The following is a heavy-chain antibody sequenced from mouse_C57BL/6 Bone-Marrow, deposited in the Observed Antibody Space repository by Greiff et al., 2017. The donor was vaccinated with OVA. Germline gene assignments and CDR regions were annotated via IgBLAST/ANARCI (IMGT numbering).Heavy chain of an antibody. V-gene: IGHV5-6*01. Sequence: EVQLVESGGDLVKPGGSLKLSCAASGFTFSSYGMSWVRQTPDKRLEWVATISSGGSYTYYPDSVKGRFTISRDNAKNTLYLQMSSLKSEDTAMYYCASPVDYPFAYWGQGTLVTVSA. J-gene: IGHJ3*01. CDR2: ISSGGSYT. CDR1: GFTFSSYG. CDR3: ASPVDYPFAY. D-gene: IGHD2-4*01.